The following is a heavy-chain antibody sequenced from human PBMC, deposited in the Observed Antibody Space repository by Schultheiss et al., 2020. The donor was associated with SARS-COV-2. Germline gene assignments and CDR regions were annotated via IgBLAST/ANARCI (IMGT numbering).Heavy chain of an antibody. CDR1: GGTFSSYA. Sequence: GESLKISCKASGGTFSSYAISWVRQAPGQRLEWMGWINTGDGNTEYSQKLQDRVTITRDTSANTVYMELSSLRSEDTAVYFCARDLWRKYNDYWGQGTQVTVSS. J-gene: IGHJ4*02. CDR3: ARDLWRKYNDY. D-gene: IGHD1-1*01. V-gene: IGHV1-3*04. CDR2: INTGDGNT.